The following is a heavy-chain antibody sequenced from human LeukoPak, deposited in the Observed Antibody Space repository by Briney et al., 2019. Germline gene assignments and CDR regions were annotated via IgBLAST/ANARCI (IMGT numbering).Heavy chain of an antibody. J-gene: IGHJ4*02. CDR3: ARGSNSWYYFDY. D-gene: IGHD6-13*01. CDR1: GFTFSSYS. CDR2: ISSSSRFL. V-gene: IGHV3-21*01. Sequence: PGGSLRLSCAASGFTFSSYSMNWVRQAPGKGLEWVSSISSSSRFLYYADSLKGRFTISRDNAKNSLYLQMNSLRAEDTAVYYCARGSNSWYYFDYWGQGTLVTVSS.